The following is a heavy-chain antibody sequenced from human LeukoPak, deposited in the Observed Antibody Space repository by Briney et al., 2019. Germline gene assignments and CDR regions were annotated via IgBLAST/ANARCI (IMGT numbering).Heavy chain of an antibody. CDR2: INHSGST. V-gene: IGHV4-34*01. J-gene: IGHJ4*02. D-gene: IGHD5-18*01. CDR1: GGSFSGYY. CDR3: ERDGYSYGYGIDY. Sequence: PSETLSLTCAVYGGSFSGYYWSWIRQPPGKGLEWIGEINHSGSTDYNPSLKSRVTISVDTSKNQFSLKLSSVTAADTAVYYCERDGYSYGYGIDYWGQGTLVTVSS.